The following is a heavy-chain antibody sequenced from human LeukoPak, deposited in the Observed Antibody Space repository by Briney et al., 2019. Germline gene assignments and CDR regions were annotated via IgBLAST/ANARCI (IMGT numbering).Heavy chain of an antibody. J-gene: IGHJ6*02. Sequence: ASVRVSCKASGYTFTSYYMHWVRQAPGQGREWMGVINPSGGSTSYAQKFQGRVTMTRDTSTSTVYMELSSLRSEDTAVYYCARDYIVVVVAATPPVGMDVWGQGTTVTVSS. V-gene: IGHV1-46*01. CDR2: INPSGGST. CDR3: ARDYIVVVVAATPPVGMDV. D-gene: IGHD2-15*01. CDR1: GYTFTSYY.